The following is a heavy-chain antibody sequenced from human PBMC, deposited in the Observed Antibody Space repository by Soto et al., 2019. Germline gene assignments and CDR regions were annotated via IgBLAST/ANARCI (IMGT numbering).Heavy chain of an antibody. Sequence: PSETHSLTSIVSGGSLSDYFWSWIRQPPGMALEWIGEINHLGSINYNPSLKSRVTMSVDTSKNQFSLTLNSVTAADTATYYCARGGISHWAYFYYMDVWDRGTTVTVSS. D-gene: IGHD2-21*01. CDR2: INHLGSI. V-gene: IGHV4-34*01. J-gene: IGHJ6*03. CDR1: GGSLSDYF. CDR3: ARGGISHWAYFYYMDV.